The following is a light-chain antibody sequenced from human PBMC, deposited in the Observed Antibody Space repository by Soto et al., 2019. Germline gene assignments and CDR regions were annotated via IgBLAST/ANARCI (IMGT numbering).Light chain of an antibody. CDR3: QKYNSAPWT. Sequence: DIQMTQSPSSLSASVGDRVTITCRASQVISNYLAWYQQKPGKVPKLLIYAASTLQSGVPSRFSGSGSGTDFTLTISSLPPEDVATYYCQKYNSAPWTFGQGTKVEIK. V-gene: IGKV1-27*01. CDR1: QVISNY. CDR2: AAS. J-gene: IGKJ1*01.